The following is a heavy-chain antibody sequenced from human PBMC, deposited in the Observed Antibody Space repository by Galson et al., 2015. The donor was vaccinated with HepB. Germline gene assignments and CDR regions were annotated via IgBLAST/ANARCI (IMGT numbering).Heavy chain of an antibody. J-gene: IGHJ4*02. CDR1: GFTFSSYA. Sequence: SLRLSCAASGFTFSSYAMHWVRQAPGKGLVWVSRINSDGSSSTYADSVKGRFTISRDNAKNTLYLQMNSLRAEDTAVYYCAREGWEGYYFDYWGQGTLVTVSS. CDR3: AREGWEGYYFDY. D-gene: IGHD1-26*01. V-gene: IGHV3-74*01. CDR2: INSDGSSS.